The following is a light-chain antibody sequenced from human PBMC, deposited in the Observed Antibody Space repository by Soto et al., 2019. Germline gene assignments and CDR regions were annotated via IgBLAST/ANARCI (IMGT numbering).Light chain of an antibody. CDR3: AVWDVSLSGRV. V-gene: IGLV1-47*01. CDR2: RNG. Sequence: QPVLTQPPSASGTLGQRVVISCFGSTSNIGSGDVDWYQQLPGAAPKVVIFRNGQRPSGVPDRFSGSKSGTSASLAISGLRSEDEADYYCAVWDVSLSGRVFGGGTKLTVL. CDR1: TSNIGSGD. J-gene: IGLJ3*02.